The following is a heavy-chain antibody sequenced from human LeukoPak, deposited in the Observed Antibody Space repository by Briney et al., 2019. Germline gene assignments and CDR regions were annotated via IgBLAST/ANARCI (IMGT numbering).Heavy chain of an antibody. CDR1: GITFSNYE. J-gene: IGHJ4*02. D-gene: IGHD5-24*01. CDR2: INPGGSNR. CDR3: AREGNDGYNLGFDY. V-gene: IGHV3-48*03. Sequence: GGSLRLSCAASGITFSNYEMNWVRQAPGKGLEWVSYINPGGSNRFYAGSVRGRFAIYRDDAKKSVYLQMNSLRAEDTAVYYCAREGNDGYNLGFDYWGQGILVTVSS.